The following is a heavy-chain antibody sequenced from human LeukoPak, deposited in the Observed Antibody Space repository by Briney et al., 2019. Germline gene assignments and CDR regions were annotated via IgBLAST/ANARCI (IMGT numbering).Heavy chain of an antibody. D-gene: IGHD3-16*02. Sequence: GGSLRLSCAASGFTFSSYSMNWVRQAPGKGLEWVSSISSSSSYIYYADSVKGRFTISRDNAKNSPYLQMNSLRAEDTAVYYCARDSSGPADFGGSYRDLNSWAQGTLVTVSS. V-gene: IGHV3-21*01. CDR1: GFTFSSYS. CDR2: ISSSSSYI. CDR3: ARDSSGPADFGGSYRDLNS. J-gene: IGHJ4*02.